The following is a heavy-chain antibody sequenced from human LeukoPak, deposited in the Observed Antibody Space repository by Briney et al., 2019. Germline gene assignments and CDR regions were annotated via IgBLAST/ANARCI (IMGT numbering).Heavy chain of an antibody. D-gene: IGHD1-26*01. CDR2: ISWNSGSI. CDR1: GFTFDDYA. Sequence: PGRSLRLSCAASGFTFDDYAMHWVRQAPGKGLEWVSGISWNSGSIGYADSVKGRFTISRDNAKNSLYLQMNSLRAEDTALYYCAKDSIVGATMEKAPRFDYWGQGTLVTVSS. J-gene: IGHJ4*02. V-gene: IGHV3-9*01. CDR3: AKDSIVGATMEKAPRFDY.